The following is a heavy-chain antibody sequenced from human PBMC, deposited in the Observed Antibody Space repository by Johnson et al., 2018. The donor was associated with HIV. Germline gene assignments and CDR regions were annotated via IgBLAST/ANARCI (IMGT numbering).Heavy chain of an antibody. Sequence: QVQLVESGGGLVKPGGSLRLSCAASGFTFSSYTMHWVRQAPGTGLEWVAVISYDGSNEYYVESVQGRFTISRDNSKNTLYLQMTSPRAEDTAVYYCAREGGVTMVDGFDIWGQGTMVTVSS. CDR2: ISYDGSNE. V-gene: IGHV3-30*04. CDR1: GFTFSSYT. J-gene: IGHJ3*02. D-gene: IGHD3-10*01. CDR3: AREGGVTMVDGFDI.